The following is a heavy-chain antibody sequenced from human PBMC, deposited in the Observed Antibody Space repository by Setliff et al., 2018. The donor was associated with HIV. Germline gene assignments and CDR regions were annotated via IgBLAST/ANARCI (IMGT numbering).Heavy chain of an antibody. D-gene: IGHD3-16*01. V-gene: IGHV3-48*03. CDR2: ISSSGDSI. J-gene: IGHJ4*02. CDR1: GFTFSDYE. Sequence: GGSLRLSCAASGFTFSDYEMNWVRQAPGKGLEWVSYISSSGDSIYYADSVKGRFTISRDNAKKSMYLQMNSLRAEDTAVYYCASLWVTPPHGFWGQGTLVTVSS. CDR3: ASLWVTPPHGF.